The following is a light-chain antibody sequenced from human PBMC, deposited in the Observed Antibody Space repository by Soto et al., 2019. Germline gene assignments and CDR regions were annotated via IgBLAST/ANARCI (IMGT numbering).Light chain of an antibody. Sequence: EIVMTQSPATLSVSPGERATLSCRASQSVSSNLAWYQQQPGQAPRRLIYVTSTRATGIPARFSGSGSGTEFTLTISSLQSEDFAVYYCQQYNNWPPYTFGQGTKLEIK. J-gene: IGKJ2*01. CDR3: QQYNNWPPYT. V-gene: IGKV3-15*01. CDR2: VTS. CDR1: QSVSSN.